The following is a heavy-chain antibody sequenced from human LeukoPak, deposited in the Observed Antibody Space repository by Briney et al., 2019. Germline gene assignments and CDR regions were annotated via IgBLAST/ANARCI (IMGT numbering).Heavy chain of an antibody. V-gene: IGHV3-23*01. CDR3: AKAIRGYSYGFLN. CDR1: GFTFSSYA. Sequence: GSLRLSCAASGFTFSSYAMTWVRQAPGRGLEWVSAISGSGGRAYYADSVKGRFTISRDNSKNTLYLQMNSLRAEDTAVYYCAKAIRGYSYGFLNWGQGTLVTVSS. CDR2: ISGSGGRA. J-gene: IGHJ4*02. D-gene: IGHD5-18*01.